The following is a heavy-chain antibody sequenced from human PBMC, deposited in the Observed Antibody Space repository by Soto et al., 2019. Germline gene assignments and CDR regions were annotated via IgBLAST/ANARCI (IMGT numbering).Heavy chain of an antibody. Sequence: PGGSLRLSCAASGFTFTTYAVSWVRRAPGKGLEWVSTASGRGDNTYYADSVKGRFTISRDTSKNTLFLQMTSLRGEDTAVYYCARDSMIRGVRTGPFDYWGQGTQVTVSS. J-gene: IGHJ4*02. CDR2: ASGRGDNT. CDR1: GFTFTTYA. V-gene: IGHV3-23*01. D-gene: IGHD3-10*01. CDR3: ARDSMIRGVRTGPFDY.